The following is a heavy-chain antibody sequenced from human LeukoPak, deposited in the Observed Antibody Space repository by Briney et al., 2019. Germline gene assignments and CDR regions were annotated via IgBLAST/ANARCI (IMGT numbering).Heavy chain of an antibody. CDR3: ARDRRPARYFDY. Sequence: GGSLRLSCAASGFTFIDYYMNWIRQAPGKGLEWVSYISSSGSTIYYGDFVKGRFTTSRDNAKNSLYLQMNSLRAEDTAVYYCARDRRPARYFDYWGQGTLVTVSS. D-gene: IGHD6-25*01. V-gene: IGHV3-11*01. CDR2: ISSSGSTI. J-gene: IGHJ4*02. CDR1: GFTFIDYY.